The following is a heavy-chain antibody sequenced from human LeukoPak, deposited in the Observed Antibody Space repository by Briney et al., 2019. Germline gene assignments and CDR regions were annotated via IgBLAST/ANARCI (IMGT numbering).Heavy chain of an antibody. D-gene: IGHD6-19*01. V-gene: IGHV3-48*03. Sequence: GGSLRLSCAASGFTFSSYEMNWVRQAPGKGLEWVSYISSSGSTIYYADSVKGRFTISRDNAKNSLYLQMNSLRAEDTAIYYCARDLGSYSSGWYMGFDYWGQGTLVTVSS. CDR3: ARDLGSYSSGWYMGFDY. CDR2: ISSSGSTI. CDR1: GFTFSSYE. J-gene: IGHJ4*02.